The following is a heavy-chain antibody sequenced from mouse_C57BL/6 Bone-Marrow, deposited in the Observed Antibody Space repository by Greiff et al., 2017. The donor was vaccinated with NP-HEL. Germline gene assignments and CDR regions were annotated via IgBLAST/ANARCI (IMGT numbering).Heavy chain of an antibody. CDR3: TRGTTVPYYAMDY. J-gene: IGHJ4*01. Sequence: DVMLVESGEGLVKPGGSLKLSCAASGFTFSSYAMSWVRQTPEKRLEWVAYISSGGDYIYYADNVKGRFTISRDDARNTLYLQMSSLKSEDTAMYYCTRGTTVPYYAMDYWGQGTSVTVSS. CDR2: ISSGGDYI. V-gene: IGHV5-9-1*02. CDR1: GFTFSSYA. D-gene: IGHD1-1*01.